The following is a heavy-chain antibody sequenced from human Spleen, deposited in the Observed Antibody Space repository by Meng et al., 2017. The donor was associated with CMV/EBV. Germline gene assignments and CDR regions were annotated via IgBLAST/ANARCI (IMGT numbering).Heavy chain of an antibody. J-gene: IGHJ5*02. D-gene: IGHD3-10*01. CDR3: ARDPSGGWDWFDP. V-gene: IGHV1-2*06. CDR1: GYTFTGYY. CDR2: INPNYDGT. Sequence: KASGYTFTGYYIHWVRQAPGQGLEWMGRINPNYDGTNYAQKFQGRVTMTRDTSISTAYTELSSLRSDDTAVYYCARDPSGGWDWFDPWGQGTLVTVSS.